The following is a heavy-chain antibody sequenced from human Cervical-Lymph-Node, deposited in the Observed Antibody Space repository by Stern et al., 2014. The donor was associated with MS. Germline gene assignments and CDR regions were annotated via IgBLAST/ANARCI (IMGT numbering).Heavy chain of an antibody. CDR2: ISETGTT. CDR3: ARDPSTTASDWFFDL. J-gene: IGHJ2*01. D-gene: IGHD2-21*02. V-gene: IGHV4-59*02. Sequence: MQLVESGPGLVKPSETLSLTCTVSGGAVSDYYWTWIRQRPGKGLEWIGYISETGTTTYNPSLHSRVTITLDTSQNQVSLRLRSVTAADTAVYYCARDPSTTASDWFFDLWGRGSLVTVSS. CDR1: GGAVSDYY.